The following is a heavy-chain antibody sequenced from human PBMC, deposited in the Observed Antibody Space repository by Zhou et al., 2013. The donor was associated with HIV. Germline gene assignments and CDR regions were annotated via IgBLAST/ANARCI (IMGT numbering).Heavy chain of an antibody. J-gene: IGHJ5*02. CDR3: ARVVGGYDSPNWFDP. Sequence: QGQLVQSGTEVKNPGASVKVSCKASGYSLSAYYMHWVRQAPGQGLEWMGWLHPTYGDIKYAPSFQGRVTMTLDTSINTAYMELSSLRSEDTAVYYCARVVGGYDSPNWFDPWGQGTLVTVSS. CDR1: GYSLSAYY. D-gene: IGHD5-12*01. CDR2: LHPTYGDI. V-gene: IGHV1-2*02.